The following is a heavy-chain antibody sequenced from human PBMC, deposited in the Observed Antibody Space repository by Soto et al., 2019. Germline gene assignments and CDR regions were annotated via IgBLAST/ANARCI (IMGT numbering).Heavy chain of an antibody. Sequence: GXSLILSCTASGFTFSSFWMGCVRQAPGKGLEWVSYISTGRTTIYYADSVKGRFTISRDNAQNSLYLQMNNLTAEDTAVYYCARGRTGSYLNFDYWGQGTPVTVSS. J-gene: IGHJ4*02. V-gene: IGHV3-48*01. CDR1: GFTFSSFW. CDR2: ISTGRTTI. CDR3: ARGRTGSYLNFDY. D-gene: IGHD1-26*01.